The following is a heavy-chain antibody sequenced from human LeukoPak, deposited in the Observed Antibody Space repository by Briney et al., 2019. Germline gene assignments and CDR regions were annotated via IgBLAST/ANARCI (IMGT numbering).Heavy chain of an antibody. V-gene: IGHV3-74*01. Sequence: GGSLRLSCAASGFTFSSYWMHWVRQAPGKGLVWVSRINTDGSSTNYADSVKGRFTISRDDAKNTLYLQMNSLRAEDTAVYYCASTRRDGYNYWAYWGQGTLVTVSS. CDR3: ASTRRDGYNYWAY. CDR1: GFTFSSYW. J-gene: IGHJ4*02. CDR2: INTDGSST. D-gene: IGHD5-24*01.